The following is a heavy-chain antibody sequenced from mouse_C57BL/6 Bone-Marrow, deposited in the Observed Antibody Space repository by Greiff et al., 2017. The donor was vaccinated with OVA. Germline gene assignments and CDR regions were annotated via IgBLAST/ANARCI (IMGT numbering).Heavy chain of an antibody. J-gene: IGHJ4*01. CDR3: ARMVRGDYAMDY. CDR1: GYTFTDYY. Sequence: RVEPGASVKISCKASGYTFTDYYMNWVKQSHGKSLEWIGDINPNNGGTSYNQKFKGKATLTVDKSSSTAYMELRSLTSEDSAVYYCARMVRGDYAMDYWGQGTSVTVSS. CDR2: INPNNGGT. D-gene: IGHD2-3*01. V-gene: IGHV1-26*01.